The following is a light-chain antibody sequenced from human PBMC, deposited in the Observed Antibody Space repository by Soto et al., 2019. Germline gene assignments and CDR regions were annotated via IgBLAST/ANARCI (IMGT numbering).Light chain of an antibody. CDR3: LHDYNYPRT. V-gene: IGKV1-6*01. Sequence: AIQMTQSPSSLSASVGARVTITCRASQGIRNDLGWYQQKPGRAPKLLIYAASSLQSVVPSRFGRSGSGTDFTLTISSLQPEDFATNYCLHDYNYPRTFGQGTKVEIK. CDR2: AAS. J-gene: IGKJ1*01. CDR1: QGIRND.